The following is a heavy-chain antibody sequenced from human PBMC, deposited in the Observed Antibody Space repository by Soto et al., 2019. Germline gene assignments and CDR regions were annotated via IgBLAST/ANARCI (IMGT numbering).Heavy chain of an antibody. Sequence: QVQLVQSGAEEKKPGASVKVSCKASGYTFTNYAMHWVRQAPGQRLEWMGWINAGNGNTKYSQKFQGRVTITRDTAASTGYMELGRLRSEYTAVYYCASSYCRGGNCSELYYYGRDVWGQGTTVTVSS. CDR2: INAGNGNT. V-gene: IGHV1-3*05. CDR1: GYTFTNYA. D-gene: IGHD2-15*01. J-gene: IGHJ6*02. CDR3: ASSYCRGGNCSELYYYGRDV.